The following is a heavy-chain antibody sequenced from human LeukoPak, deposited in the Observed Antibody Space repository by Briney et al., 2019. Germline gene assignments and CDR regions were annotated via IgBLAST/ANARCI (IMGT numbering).Heavy chain of an antibody. Sequence: GESLKISCKGSGYSFTSYWIGWVRQMPGKGLEWMGIIYPGDSDTRYSPSFKGQFTISADKSISTAYLQWSSLKASDTAMYYCARHQTNYDSSGYYGLNDYWGQGTLVTVSS. CDR3: ARHQTNYDSSGYYGLNDY. V-gene: IGHV5-51*01. CDR1: GYSFTSYW. J-gene: IGHJ4*02. CDR2: IYPGDSDT. D-gene: IGHD3-22*01.